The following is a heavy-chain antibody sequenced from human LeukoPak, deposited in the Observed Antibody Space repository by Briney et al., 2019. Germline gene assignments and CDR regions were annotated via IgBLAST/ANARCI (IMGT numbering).Heavy chain of an antibody. D-gene: IGHD3-10*01. V-gene: IGHV3-7*01. CDR1: GFTFSAYW. Sequence: GGSLRLSCVASGFTFSAYWMSWVRQTPGKGLEWVANIKQDGSEIYYVDSVKGRFTISRDNAKNSLYLQVNSLRVEDTAVYYCARDGSPFDHWGQGTLVTVSS. CDR3: ARDGSPFDH. J-gene: IGHJ4*02. CDR2: IKQDGSEI.